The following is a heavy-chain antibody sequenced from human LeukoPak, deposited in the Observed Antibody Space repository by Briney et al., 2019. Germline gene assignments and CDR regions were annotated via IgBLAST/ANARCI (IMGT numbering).Heavy chain of an antibody. CDR3: AKRKDGYSLDP. J-gene: IGHJ5*02. CDR1: GFAFSSYS. CDR2: ISSSSSYI. V-gene: IGHV3-21*01. D-gene: IGHD5-24*01. Sequence: PGGSLRLSCAASGFAFSSYSMNWVRQAPGKGLEWVSSISSSSSYIYYADSVKGRFTISRDNAKNSLYLQMNSLRVEDTAVYYCAKRKDGYSLDPWGQGTLVTVSS.